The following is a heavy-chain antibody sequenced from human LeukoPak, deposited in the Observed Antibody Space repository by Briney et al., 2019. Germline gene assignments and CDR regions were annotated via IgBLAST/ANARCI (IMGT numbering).Heavy chain of an antibody. J-gene: IGHJ6*02. D-gene: IGHD1-1*01. Sequence: ASVKVSCKASGYSFTGYYIHWVRQAPGQGLEWMGWINPNSGGTSYVQKFQGWVTMTRDTSISTAYMELNSLRSNNTAVYYCARGEERNFYYYYGMDVWGQGTTVTVSS. CDR1: GYSFTGYY. CDR2: INPNSGGT. V-gene: IGHV1-2*04. CDR3: ARGEERNFYYYYGMDV.